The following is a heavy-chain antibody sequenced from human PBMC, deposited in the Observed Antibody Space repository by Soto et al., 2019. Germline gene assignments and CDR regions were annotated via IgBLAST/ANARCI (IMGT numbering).Heavy chain of an antibody. Sequence: GASVKVSCKASGGTFSSYAISWVRQAPGQGLEWMGGIIPIFGTANYAQKFQGRVTITADESTSTAYMELSSLRSEDTAVYYCARAGYSSSWYSSGGMDVWGQGTTVTVSS. CDR1: GGTFSSYA. V-gene: IGHV1-69*13. CDR2: IIPIFGTA. J-gene: IGHJ6*02. CDR3: ARAGYSSSWYSSGGMDV. D-gene: IGHD6-13*01.